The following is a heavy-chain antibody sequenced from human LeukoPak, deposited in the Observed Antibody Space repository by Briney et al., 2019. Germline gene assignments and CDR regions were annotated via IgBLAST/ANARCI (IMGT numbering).Heavy chain of an antibody. Sequence: GGSLRLSCAASGFTFSSYSMNWVRQAPGKGLEWVSSISSSSSYIYYADSVKGRFTISRDNAKNSLYLQMNSLRAEDTALYYCARGGGIAVAGRFDYWGQGTLVTVSS. V-gene: IGHV3-21*04. CDR1: GFTFSSYS. CDR2: ISSSSSYI. D-gene: IGHD6-19*01. CDR3: ARGGGIAVAGRFDY. J-gene: IGHJ4*02.